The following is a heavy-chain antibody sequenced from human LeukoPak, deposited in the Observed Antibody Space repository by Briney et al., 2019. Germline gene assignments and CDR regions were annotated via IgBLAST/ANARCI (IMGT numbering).Heavy chain of an antibody. CDR1: GYTFTSYD. CDR2: MNPNSGNT. V-gene: IGHV1-8*03. Sequence: GASVKASCKASGYTFTSYDINWVRQATGQGLERMGWMNPNSGNTGYAQKFQGRVTITRNTSISTAYMELSSLRSEDTAVYYCARARTTLYYMDVWGKGTTVTVPS. J-gene: IGHJ6*03. CDR3: ARARTTLYYMDV. D-gene: IGHD1-7*01.